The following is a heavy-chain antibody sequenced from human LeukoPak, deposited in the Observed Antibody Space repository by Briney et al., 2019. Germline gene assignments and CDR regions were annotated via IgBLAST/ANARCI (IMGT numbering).Heavy chain of an antibody. D-gene: IGHD6-19*01. CDR1: GFTFSSNG. V-gene: IGHV3-30*02. J-gene: IGHJ4*02. Sequence: PGGSLTLSCAASGFTFSSNGMHGVRQAPGKGLEWVAFIRYDGNNKYYADSVRGRFTISRDNSKNTLYLQMNSLRPEDTAVYYCLTDAVAGTIDWGQGTLVTVSS. CDR2: IRYDGNNK. CDR3: LTDAVAGTID.